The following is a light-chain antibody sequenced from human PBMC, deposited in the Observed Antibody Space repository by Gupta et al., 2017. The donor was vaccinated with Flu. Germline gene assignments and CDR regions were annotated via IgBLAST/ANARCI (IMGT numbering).Light chain of an antibody. CDR1: QSLSKW. V-gene: IGKV1-5*03. J-gene: IGKJ1*01. CDR2: KGS. Sequence: PSTLSASVGDRVTITCRASQSLSKWLAWYQQKPGKAPTLLIYKGSGVESGVPSRFSGSGSGTEFTLTITTLQPEDFAIYYCQQYSTDSWTFGQGTKVEI. CDR3: QQYSTDSWT.